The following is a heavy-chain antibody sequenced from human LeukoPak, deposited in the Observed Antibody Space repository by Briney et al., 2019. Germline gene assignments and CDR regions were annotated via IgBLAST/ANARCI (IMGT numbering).Heavy chain of an antibody. D-gene: IGHD6-19*01. Sequence: GGSLRLSCAVSGFTFDDYAMHWVRQAPGKGLEWVSGISWNSGSIGYADSVKGRFTISRDNAKNSLYLQMNRLRGEDMALDCCVKDMGGGMESSGWYGEGGLDYWGQGTLVTVSS. CDR3: VKDMGGGMESSGWYGEGGLDY. CDR1: GFTFDDYA. V-gene: IGHV3-9*03. CDR2: ISWNSGSI. J-gene: IGHJ4*02.